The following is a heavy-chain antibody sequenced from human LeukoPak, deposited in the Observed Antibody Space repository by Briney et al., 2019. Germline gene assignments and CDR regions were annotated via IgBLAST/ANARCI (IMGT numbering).Heavy chain of an antibody. V-gene: IGHV3-30*18. CDR1: GFTFSSCG. J-gene: IGHJ4*02. CDR2: ISYDGSNK. D-gene: IGHD3-22*01. CDR3: AKGFRRYDSSGYYPTDY. Sequence: PGRSLRLSCAASGFTFSSCGMHWVRQAPGKGLEWVAVISYDGSNKYYADSVKGRFTISRDNSKNTLYLQMNSLRAEDTAVYYCAKGFRRYDSSGYYPTDYWGQGTLVTVSS.